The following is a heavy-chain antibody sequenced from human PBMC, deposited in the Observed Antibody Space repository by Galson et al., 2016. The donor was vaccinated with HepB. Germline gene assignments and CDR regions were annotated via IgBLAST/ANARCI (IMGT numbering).Heavy chain of an antibody. CDR1: GYTFTSYY. D-gene: IGHD4-17*01. CDR2: INPFDGNT. V-gene: IGHV1-46*01. Sequence: SVKVSCKASGYTFTSYYLYWVRQAPGQGLQWMGIINPFDGNTNYAQKFQGRVTMTRDTSTSTVYMELSSLRSEDTALYYCVREDGDSEGADGDSEGAYFDYWGQGTLVTVSS. J-gene: IGHJ4*02. CDR3: VREDGDSEGADGDSEGAYFDY.